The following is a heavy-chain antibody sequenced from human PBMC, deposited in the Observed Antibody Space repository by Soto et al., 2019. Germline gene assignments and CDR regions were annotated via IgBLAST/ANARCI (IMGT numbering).Heavy chain of an antibody. J-gene: IGHJ6*02. Sequence: SVKVSCKASGGTFSSYAISWVRQAPGQGLEWMGGIIPIFGTANYAQKCQGRVTITADESTSTAYMELSSLRSEETAVYYCARGYLGLGYYYYGMDVWGQGTTVTV. CDR2: IIPIFGTA. CDR3: ARGYLGLGYYYYGMDV. D-gene: IGHD6-19*01. V-gene: IGHV1-69*13. CDR1: GGTFSSYA.